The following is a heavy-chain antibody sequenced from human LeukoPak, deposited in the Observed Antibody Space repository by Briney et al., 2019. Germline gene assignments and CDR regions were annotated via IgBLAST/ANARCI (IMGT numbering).Heavy chain of an antibody. J-gene: IGHJ4*02. CDR3: AREENYYDSSGYHYYFDY. D-gene: IGHD3-22*01. CDR2: IYYSGST. Sequence: SETLSLTCTVSGVSISSGDYYWSWIRQPPGKGLEWIVYIYYSGSTYYNPSLKSRVTISVDTSKNQFSLKLSSVTAADTAVYYCAREENYYDSSGYHYYFDYWGQGTLVTVSS. V-gene: IGHV4-30-4*01. CDR1: GVSISSGDYY.